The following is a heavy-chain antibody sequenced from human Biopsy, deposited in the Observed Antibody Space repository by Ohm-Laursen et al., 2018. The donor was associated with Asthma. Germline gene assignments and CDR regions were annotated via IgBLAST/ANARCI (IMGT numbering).Heavy chain of an antibody. Sequence: ASVKVSCKSLGGTFNTYVIGWVRQAPGQGLEWMGGINSVFGTTTYPQKFQDRVTITADDSTSTVYMELSSLRVEDTAIYYCARVLESSSRGPFYFFTLDVWGQGTPVAVSS. CDR2: INSVFGTT. D-gene: IGHD6-13*01. CDR3: ARVLESSSRGPFYFFTLDV. J-gene: IGHJ6*02. V-gene: IGHV1-69*13. CDR1: GGTFNTYV.